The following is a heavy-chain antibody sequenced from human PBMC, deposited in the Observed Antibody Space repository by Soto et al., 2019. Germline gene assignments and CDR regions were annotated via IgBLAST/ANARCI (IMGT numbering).Heavy chain of an antibody. CDR3: ARDLSVAGDPRGFDP. V-gene: IGHV4-31*02. CDR1: GGSISSGGYY. D-gene: IGHD4-17*01. CDR2: IYYSGST. Sequence: PSETLSLTCTVSGGSISSGGYYWSWIRQHPGKGLEWIGYIYYSGSTYYNPSLKSRVTISVDTSKNQFSLKLSSVTAADTAVYYCARDLSVAGDPRGFDPWGQGTLVTVSS. J-gene: IGHJ5*02.